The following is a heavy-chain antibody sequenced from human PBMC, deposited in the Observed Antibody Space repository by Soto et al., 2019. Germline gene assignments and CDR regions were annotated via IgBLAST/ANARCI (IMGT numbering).Heavy chain of an antibody. Sequence: SVKVSCMASGGTFSSYAISWVRQAPGQGLEWMGGIIPIFGTANYAQKFQGRVTITADESTSTAYMELSSLRSEDTAVYYCARDRPPYYDFWSGRNQRPGWFDPWGQGTLVTVSS. V-gene: IGHV1-69*13. CDR2: IIPIFGTA. J-gene: IGHJ5*02. CDR1: GGTFSSYA. D-gene: IGHD3-3*01. CDR3: ARDRPPYYDFWSGRNQRPGWFDP.